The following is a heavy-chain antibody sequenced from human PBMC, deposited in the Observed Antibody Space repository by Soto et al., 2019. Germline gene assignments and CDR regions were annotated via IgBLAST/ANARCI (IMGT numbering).Heavy chain of an antibody. J-gene: IGHJ4*02. Sequence: GGSLRLSCTASGFTFGDYAMSWFRQAPGKGLEWVGFIRSKAYGGTTEYAASVKGRFTISRDDSKSIAYLQMNSLKTEDTAVYYCTTNYDYGDYGVSYWGQGTLVTVSS. CDR1: GFTFGDYA. CDR2: IRSKAYGGTT. V-gene: IGHV3-49*03. D-gene: IGHD4-17*01. CDR3: TTNYDYGDYGVSY.